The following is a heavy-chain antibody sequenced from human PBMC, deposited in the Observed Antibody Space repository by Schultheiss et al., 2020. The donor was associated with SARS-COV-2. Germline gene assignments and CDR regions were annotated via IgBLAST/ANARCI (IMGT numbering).Heavy chain of an antibody. CDR1: GFTFSSYA. V-gene: IGHV3-23*01. D-gene: IGHD6-13*01. J-gene: IGHJ6*02. CDR2: ISGSGGST. Sequence: GGSLRLSCAASGFTFSSYAMSWVRQAPGKGLEWVSAISGSGGSTYYADSVKGRFTISRDNAKNSLYLQMNSLRAEDTAVYYCARDGSWLVNYYYYGMDVWGQGTTVTVSS. CDR3: ARDGSWLVNYYYYGMDV.